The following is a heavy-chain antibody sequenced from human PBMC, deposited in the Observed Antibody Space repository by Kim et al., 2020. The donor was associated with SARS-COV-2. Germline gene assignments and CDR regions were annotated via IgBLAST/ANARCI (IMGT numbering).Heavy chain of an antibody. CDR2: YI. J-gene: IGHJ4*02. V-gene: IGHV3-21*01. Sequence: YIRYADSVKGRFIISGDNAKNSLYLEMSSLRGEDTAVYYCARDMNWSLDYWGQGTLVTVSS. D-gene: IGHD1-1*01. CDR3: ARDMNWSLDY.